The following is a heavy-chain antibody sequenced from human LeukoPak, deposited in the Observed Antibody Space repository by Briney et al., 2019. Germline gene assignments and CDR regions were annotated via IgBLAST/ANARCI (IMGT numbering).Heavy chain of an antibody. J-gene: IGHJ4*02. V-gene: IGHV3-11*01. CDR1: GFTFSDYY. CDR2: ISSSGSTI. CDR3: ARAFWTAMVKSALGY. Sequence: GGSLRLSCAASGFTFSDYYMSWIRQAPGKGLEWVSYISSSGSTIYYADSVKGRFTISRDNAKNSLYLQMNSLRAEDTAVYYCARAFWTAMVKSALGYWGQGTLVTVSS. D-gene: IGHD5-18*01.